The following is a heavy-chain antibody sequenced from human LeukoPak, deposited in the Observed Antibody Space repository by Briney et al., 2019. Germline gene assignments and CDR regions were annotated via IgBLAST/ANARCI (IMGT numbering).Heavy chain of an antibody. CDR1: GGSISSYY. Sequence: PSETLSLTCTVSGGSISSYYWSWIRQPAGKGLEWIGRIYTSGSTNYNPSLKSRVTMSVDTSKNQFSLELSSVTAADTAVYYCARDHPLTVTSGETGYYYYYYMDVWGKGTTVTVSS. CDR2: IYTSGST. V-gene: IGHV4-4*07. CDR3: ARDHPLTVTSGETGYYYYYYMDV. D-gene: IGHD4-11*01. J-gene: IGHJ6*03.